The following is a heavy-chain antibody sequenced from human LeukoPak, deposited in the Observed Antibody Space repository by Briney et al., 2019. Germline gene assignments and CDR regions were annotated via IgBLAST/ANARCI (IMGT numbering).Heavy chain of an antibody. CDR2: ISGSGDAT. CDR1: GFAFSSHA. CDR3: AKGDSSRWDY. D-gene: IGHD6-13*01. J-gene: IGHJ4*02. V-gene: IGHV3-23*01. Sequence: GGSLRLSCAASGFAFSSHAMSWVRQAPGRGLEWVSAISGSGDATFYVDSMKSRFTISRDNSKYTLYLQMNSLRAEDTAVYYCAKGDSSRWDYWGQGTLVTVSS.